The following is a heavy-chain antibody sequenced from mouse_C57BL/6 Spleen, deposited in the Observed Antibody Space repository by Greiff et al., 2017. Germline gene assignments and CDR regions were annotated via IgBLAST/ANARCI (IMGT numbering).Heavy chain of an antibody. V-gene: IGHV1-72*01. J-gene: IGHJ4*01. Sequence: QVQLQQPGAELVKPGASVKLSCKASGYTFTSYWMHWVKQRPGRGLEWIGRIDPNSGGTKYNEKFKSEATLTVDKPSSTAYMQLSSLTSEDSAVYYCARLYYGNYPYAMDYWGQGTSVTVSS. D-gene: IGHD2-1*01. CDR3: ARLYYGNYPYAMDY. CDR2: IDPNSGGT. CDR1: GYTFTSYW.